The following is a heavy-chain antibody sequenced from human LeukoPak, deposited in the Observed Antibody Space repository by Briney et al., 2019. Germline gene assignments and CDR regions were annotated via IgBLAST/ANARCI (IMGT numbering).Heavy chain of an antibody. V-gene: IGHV3-30*02. J-gene: IGHJ4*02. D-gene: IGHD2-15*01. CDR1: GFTFSSYG. Sequence: GGSLGLSCAASGFTFSSYGMHWVRQAPGKGLEWVAFIRYDGSNKYYADSVKGRFTISRDNSKNTLYLQMNSLRAEDTAVYYCARYPGYCSGGSCYGGFGVDYWGQGTLVTVSS. CDR3: ARYPGYCSGGSCYGGFGVDY. CDR2: IRYDGSNK.